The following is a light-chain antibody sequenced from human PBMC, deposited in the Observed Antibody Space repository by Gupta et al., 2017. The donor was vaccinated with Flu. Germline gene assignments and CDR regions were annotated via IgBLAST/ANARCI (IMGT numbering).Light chain of an antibody. CDR1: STANTY. CDR3: QSYYSITRCVV. Sequence: STANTYGQWYHDRPCTHPTSEIYKQNLRLAGVPDRGSCAVDTASNSASLTISGLNTEDDADYYCQSYYSITRCVVFGGVTKLTVL. J-gene: IGLJ2*01. V-gene: IGLV6-57*01. CDR2: KQN.